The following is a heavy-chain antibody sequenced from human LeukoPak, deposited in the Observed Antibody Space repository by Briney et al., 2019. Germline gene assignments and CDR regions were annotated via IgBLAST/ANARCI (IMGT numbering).Heavy chain of an antibody. CDR3: ARARGYYGSWIGHTLDY. J-gene: IGHJ4*01. V-gene: IGHV1-69*04. CDR1: GGTFSSYA. D-gene: IGHD3-10*01. CDR2: IIPILGIA. Sequence: SVKVSCKASGGTFSSYAISWVRQAPGQGLEWLGRIIPILGIANYAQKFQGRVTITADKSTSTAYMELSSLRSEDTAVYYCARARGYYGSWIGHTLDYWGQGTLFTVSS.